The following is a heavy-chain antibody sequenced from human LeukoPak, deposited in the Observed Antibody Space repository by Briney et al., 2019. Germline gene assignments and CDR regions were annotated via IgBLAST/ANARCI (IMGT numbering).Heavy chain of an antibody. V-gene: IGHV3-23*01. Sequence: QPGGSLRLSCAASGFTFNNYAMSWVRQAPGKGLEWVSDISGSGGNTYYAASVKGRFTISRDNSKNTLYLQMNILRAEDTAVYYCARGQAVAGTYSFDIWGQGTMVTVSS. CDR2: ISGSGGNT. D-gene: IGHD6-19*01. CDR3: ARGQAVAGTYSFDI. CDR1: GFTFNNYA. J-gene: IGHJ3*02.